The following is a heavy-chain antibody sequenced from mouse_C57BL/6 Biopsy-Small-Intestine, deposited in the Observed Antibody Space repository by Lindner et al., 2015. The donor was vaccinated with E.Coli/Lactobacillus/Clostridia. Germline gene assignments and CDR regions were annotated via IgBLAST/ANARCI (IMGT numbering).Heavy chain of an antibody. CDR1: GYAFSSYW. D-gene: IGHD4-1*01. CDR2: IYPGDGDT. Sequence: VQLQESGAKLVKPGASVKISCKASGYAFSSYWMNWVKQRPGKGLEWIGQIYPGDGDTNYNGKFKGKATLTADKSSSTAYMQLSSLTSEDSAVYFCAREGAWDLYYFDYWGQGTTLTVSS. CDR3: AREGAWDLYYFDY. V-gene: IGHV1-80*01. J-gene: IGHJ2*01.